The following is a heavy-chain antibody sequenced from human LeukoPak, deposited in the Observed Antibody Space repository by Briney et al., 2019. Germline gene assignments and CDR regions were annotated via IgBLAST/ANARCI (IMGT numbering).Heavy chain of an antibody. J-gene: IGHJ4*02. CDR2: IYYSGST. D-gene: IGHD3-16*01. CDR3: ASIVIPRLGELAGGYYFDY. V-gene: IGHV4-59*01. Sequence: SETLSLTCTVSGGSFSSYYWSWIRQPPGKGLEWIGYIYYSGSTNYNPSLKSRVTISVDTSKNQFSLKLSSVTAADTAVYYCASIVIPRLGELAGGYYFDYWGQGTLVTVSS. CDR1: GGSFSSYY.